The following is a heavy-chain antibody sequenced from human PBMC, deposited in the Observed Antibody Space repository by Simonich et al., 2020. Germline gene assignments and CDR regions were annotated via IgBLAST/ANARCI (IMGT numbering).Heavy chain of an antibody. Sequence: QVQLVESGGGVVQPGRSLRLSCAASGFTFRSYDMHWVRQAPGKGLEWVAVISYDGRKKYHADSVKGRFTISRDNSKNTLYLKINSLRAEDTAVYYCARDRNWGWFDPWGQGTLVTVSS. V-gene: IGHV3-30*07. D-gene: IGHD7-27*01. J-gene: IGHJ5*02. CDR1: GFTFRSYD. CDR2: ISYDGRKK. CDR3: ARDRNWGWFDP.